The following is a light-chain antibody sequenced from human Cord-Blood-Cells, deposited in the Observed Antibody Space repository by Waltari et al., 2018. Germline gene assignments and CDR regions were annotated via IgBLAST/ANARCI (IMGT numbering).Light chain of an antibody. CDR3: SSYTSSSRV. J-gene: IGLJ1*01. Sequence: QSALTPPASVSGSPGQSITISCTGTSSDVGGCNYVSWYQQHPGKAPKLMIYDVSNGPAGFSNSFAGSKSGNTASLTISGLQAEDEADYYCSSYTSSSRVFGTGTKVTVL. CDR2: DVS. CDR1: SSDVGGCNY. V-gene: IGLV2-14*01.